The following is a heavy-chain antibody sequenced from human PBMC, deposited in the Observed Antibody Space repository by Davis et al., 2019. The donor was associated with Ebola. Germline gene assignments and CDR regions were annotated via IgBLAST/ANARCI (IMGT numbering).Heavy chain of an antibody. CDR3: ARDYGVGGSYSTYYNYYGMDV. Sequence: PGGSLRLSCAASGFTFSSYSMNWVRQAPGKGLEWVSSISSSSSYIYYADSVKGRFTISRDNAKNSLYLQMNSLRAEDTAVYYCARDYGVGGSYSTYYNYYGMDVWGKGTTVTVSS. D-gene: IGHD1-26*01. CDR1: GFTFSSYS. V-gene: IGHV3-21*01. J-gene: IGHJ6*04. CDR2: ISSSSSYI.